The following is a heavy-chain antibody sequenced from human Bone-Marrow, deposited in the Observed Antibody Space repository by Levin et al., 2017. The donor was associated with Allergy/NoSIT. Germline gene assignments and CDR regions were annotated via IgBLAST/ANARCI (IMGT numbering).Heavy chain of an antibody. D-gene: IGHD3-22*01. CDR1: GFTFSSYA. CDR2: ISGSGGST. J-gene: IGHJ4*02. Sequence: PGGSLRLSCAASGFTFSSYAMSWVRQAPGKGLEWVSAISGSGGSTYYADSVKGRFTISRDNSKNTLYLQMNSLRAEDTAVYYCAKDQREIVVVMVFDYWGQGTLVTVSS. V-gene: IGHV3-23*01. CDR3: AKDQREIVVVMVFDY.